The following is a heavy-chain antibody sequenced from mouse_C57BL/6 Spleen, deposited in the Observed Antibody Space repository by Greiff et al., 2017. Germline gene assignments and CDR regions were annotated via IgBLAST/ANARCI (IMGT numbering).Heavy chain of an antibody. V-gene: IGHV1-9*01. Sequence: QVQLQQSGAELMKPGASVKLSCKATGYTFTGYWIEWVKQRPGHGLEWIGELLPGSGSTIYNEKFKGKATFTAAPSSNTAYMQLRIQTTEDSASYYCARFGYDGYSYAMDYGGQGTSVTVSS. D-gene: IGHD2-3*01. J-gene: IGHJ4*01. CDR3: ARFGYDGYSYAMDY. CDR1: GYTFTGYW. CDR2: LLPGSGST.